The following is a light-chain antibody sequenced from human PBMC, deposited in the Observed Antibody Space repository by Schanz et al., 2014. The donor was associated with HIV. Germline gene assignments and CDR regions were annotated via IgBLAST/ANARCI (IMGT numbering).Light chain of an antibody. CDR1: SSNIGSNY. Sequence: QSVLPQPPSASGTPGQRVTISCSGSSSNIGSNYVYWYQHLPGTAPKLLIYRNNQRPSGVPDRFSGSKSGTSASLAITGLQAEDEADYYCCSYAGSRTYVVFGGGTKLTVL. CDR2: RNN. CDR3: CSYAGSRTYVV. J-gene: IGLJ2*01. V-gene: IGLV1-47*01.